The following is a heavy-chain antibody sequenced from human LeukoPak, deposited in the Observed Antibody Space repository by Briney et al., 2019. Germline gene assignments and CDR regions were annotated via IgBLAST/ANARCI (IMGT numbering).Heavy chain of an antibody. CDR2: VIPHNGAT. J-gene: IGHJ4*02. V-gene: IGHV1-2*02. Sequence: ASVKVSCKASGYTFTGYYIHWVRQAPGQGLEWMGWVIPHNGATTYSQKFQGRVTLTTDTSINTAYMELTRLTSDDTGVYYCAREGDYDLVPDYWGQGTLVTVSS. D-gene: IGHD5-12*01. CDR1: GYTFTGYY. CDR3: AREGDYDLVPDY.